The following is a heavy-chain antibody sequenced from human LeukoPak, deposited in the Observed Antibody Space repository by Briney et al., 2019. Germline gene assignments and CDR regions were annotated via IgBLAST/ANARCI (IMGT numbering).Heavy chain of an antibody. CDR1: GFTFSSYS. D-gene: IGHD3-10*01. CDR3: ARGLGWLPYFDY. Sequence: GGSLRLSCAASGFTFSSYSMNWVRQAPGKGLEWVSSISSSSSYIYYADSVKGRFTISRDNAKNSLYLQMNSLRAEDTAVYYCARGLGWLPYFDYWGQGTLVTVSS. CDR2: ISSSSSYI. V-gene: IGHV3-21*01. J-gene: IGHJ4*02.